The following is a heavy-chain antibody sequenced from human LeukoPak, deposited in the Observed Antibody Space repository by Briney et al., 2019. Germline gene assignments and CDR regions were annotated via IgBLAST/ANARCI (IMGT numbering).Heavy chain of an antibody. V-gene: IGHV4-4*07. CDR1: GGSISGYY. J-gene: IGHJ3*02. D-gene: IGHD1-7*01. Sequence: SETLSLTCTVSGGSISGYYWSWIRQPAGKGLEWIGRVYTSGSTHYNLSLKSRVTMSVDTSKNQFSLKLSSVTAADTAVYYCARLITGTTTAFDIWGQGTMVTVSS. CDR2: VYTSGST. CDR3: ARLITGTTTAFDI.